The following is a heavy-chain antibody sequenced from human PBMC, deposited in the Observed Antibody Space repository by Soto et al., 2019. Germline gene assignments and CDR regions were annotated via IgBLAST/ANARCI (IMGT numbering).Heavy chain of an antibody. V-gene: IGHV3-23*01. J-gene: IGHJ5*01. CDR2: ISASGTGT. CDR1: GFTFSSYA. D-gene: IGHD3-10*01. CDR3: GKDLRQYGSAPFAS. Sequence: PGKSLTVSCSASGFTFSSYAMSWISQAQGKGLEWVSAISASGTGTYCAASVKGRLTIFRDNYRDTLSLQMNNLRAEDTATYYCGKDLRQYGSAPFASWGQGNLVTVSS.